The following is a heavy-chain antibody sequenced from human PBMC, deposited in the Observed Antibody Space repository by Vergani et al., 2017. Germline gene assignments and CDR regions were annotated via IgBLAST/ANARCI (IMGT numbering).Heavy chain of an antibody. D-gene: IGHD4-11*01. Sequence: QVQLVQSGAEVKKPGSSVKVSCKASGGTFSSYAISWVRQAPGQGLEWMGGIIPIFGTANYAQKFQGRVTITADESTSTAYMELSSLRSEDTAVYYFARAELDGSLDYSNYFDYWGQGTLVTVSS. J-gene: IGHJ4*02. V-gene: IGHV1-69*01. CDR1: GGTFSSYA. CDR2: IIPIFGTA. CDR3: ARAELDGSLDYSNYFDY.